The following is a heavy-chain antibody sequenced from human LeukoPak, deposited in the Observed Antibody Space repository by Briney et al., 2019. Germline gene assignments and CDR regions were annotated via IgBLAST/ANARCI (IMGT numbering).Heavy chain of an antibody. Sequence: GGSLRLSCEASGFTFGSHAMYWVRQAPGKGLEWVAGIFGSGGSPHYADPVKGRFTISRDNSRNTLYLQINSLRAEDTAIYYCGKSIVGYSSSQTPARPVDYWGRETLVALSS. CDR1: GFTFGSHA. CDR2: IFGSGGSP. J-gene: IGHJ4*02. CDR3: GKSIVGYSSSQTPARPVDY. D-gene: IGHD5-18*01. V-gene: IGHV3-23*01.